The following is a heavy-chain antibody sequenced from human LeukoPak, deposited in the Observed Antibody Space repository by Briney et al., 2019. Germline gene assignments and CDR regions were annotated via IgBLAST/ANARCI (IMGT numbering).Heavy chain of an antibody. J-gene: IGHJ4*02. CDR2: MFYSGST. D-gene: IGHD3-10*01. V-gene: IGHV4-59*08. CDR3: ARHPDYYGSGSYTDY. CDR1: GASITSYH. Sequence: SETLSPTCTVSGASITSYHWSWIRQPAGKGLEWIGRMFYSGSTNYNPSLKSRVTISVDTSKNQFSLKLSSVTAADTAVYYCARHPDYYGSGSYTDYWGQGTLVTVSS.